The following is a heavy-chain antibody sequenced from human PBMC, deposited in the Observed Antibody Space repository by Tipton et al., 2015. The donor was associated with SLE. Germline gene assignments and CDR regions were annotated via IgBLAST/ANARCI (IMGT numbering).Heavy chain of an antibody. V-gene: IGHV4-31*03. Sequence: TLSLTCTVSGASINSGGYYWSWIRQHPGDGMEWIGYIYYSGRTYYNPSLKSRLTISVDTSQNHFSLKLTSVTATNTAIYYCALVAFYYYAMAVRGKGTTVSVSS. CDR3: ALVAFYYYAMAV. D-gene: IGHD5-12*01. CDR2: IYYSGRT. CDR1: GASINSGGYY. J-gene: IGHJ6*04.